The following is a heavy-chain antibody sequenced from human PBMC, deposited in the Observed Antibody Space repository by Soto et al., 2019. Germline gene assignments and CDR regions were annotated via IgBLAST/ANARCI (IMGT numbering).Heavy chain of an antibody. V-gene: IGHV1-3*01. Sequence: QVQLVQSGAEVGKPGASVKVSCKTSGYTFTSYAVHWARQAPGQSLEWMGWINAGNGNTKYAQKFQGRVTFTRDTSASTAHMELSSLTSEDTAVYYCVAVDYGDYWGQGTLVSVSS. CDR2: INAGNGNT. CDR3: VAVDYGDY. CDR1: GYTFTSYA. D-gene: IGHD3-10*01. J-gene: IGHJ4*02.